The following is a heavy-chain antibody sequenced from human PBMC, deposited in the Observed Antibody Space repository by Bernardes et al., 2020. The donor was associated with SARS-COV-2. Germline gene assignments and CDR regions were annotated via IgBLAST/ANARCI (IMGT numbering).Heavy chain of an antibody. CDR3: ARVVVPAAVHWFDT. V-gene: IGHV3-7*04. D-gene: IGHD2-2*01. J-gene: IGHJ5*02. Sequence: GGTLRLFCAASGFTFSSYWMSWVRQAPGKGLEWVANIQQVGSGKFFLDSVKGRFTISRDNAKNSVYLQMNSLRADDTAVYYCARVVVPAAVHWFDTWGQGTLVIVSS. CDR1: GFTFSSYW. CDR2: IQQVGSGK.